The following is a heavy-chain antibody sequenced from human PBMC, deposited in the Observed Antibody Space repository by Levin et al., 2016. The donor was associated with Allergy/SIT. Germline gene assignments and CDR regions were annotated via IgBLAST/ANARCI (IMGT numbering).Heavy chain of an antibody. CDR3: VRESLWWDY. D-gene: IGHD2-21*01. CDR2: INGRGGET. V-gene: IGHV3-23*01. J-gene: IGHJ4*02. CDR1: GFTFSSYA. Sequence: GGPLRLSCAASGFTFSSYAMSWVRQAPGKGLEWVSAINGRGGETHYADSVTGRFIISRDDAEQSLFLQMNDLSLEDTAIYYCVRESLWWDYWGQGTLVTVSS.